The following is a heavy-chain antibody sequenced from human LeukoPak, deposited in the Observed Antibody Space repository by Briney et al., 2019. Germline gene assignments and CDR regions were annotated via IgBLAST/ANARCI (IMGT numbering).Heavy chain of an antibody. V-gene: IGHV1-2*02. CDR3: ARTKPVVPAARINWFDP. CDR2: INPNSGGT. Sequence: ASVKVSCKASGYTFTGYYMHWVRQAPGQGLEWMGWINPNSGGTNYAQKFQGRVTMTRDTSISTAYMELSRLRSDDTAVYYCARTKPVVPAARINWFDPWGQGTLATVSS. D-gene: IGHD2-2*01. CDR1: GYTFTGYY. J-gene: IGHJ5*02.